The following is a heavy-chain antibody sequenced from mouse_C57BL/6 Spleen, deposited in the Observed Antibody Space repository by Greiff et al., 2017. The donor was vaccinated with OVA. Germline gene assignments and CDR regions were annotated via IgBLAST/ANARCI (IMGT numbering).Heavy chain of an antibody. CDR1: GYTFTSYW. J-gene: IGHJ4*01. Sequence: QVQLQQPGAELVKPGASVKLSCKASGYTFTSYWMHWVKQRPGQGLEWIGMIHPNSGSTNYNEKFKSKATMTVDKSSSTAYMQLISLTSEDSAVYYCATFDYAMDDWGQGTSVTVSS. CDR2: IHPNSGST. V-gene: IGHV1-64*01. CDR3: ATFDYAMDD.